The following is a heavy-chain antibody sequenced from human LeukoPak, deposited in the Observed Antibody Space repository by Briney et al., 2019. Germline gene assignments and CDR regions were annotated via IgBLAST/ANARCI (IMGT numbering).Heavy chain of an antibody. CDR3: AKSIAVAGTGYFDY. J-gene: IGHJ4*02. V-gene: IGHV3-30*18. CDR1: GFTFSSYG. D-gene: IGHD6-19*01. CDR2: ISYDGSNK. Sequence: GGSLRLSCAASGFTFSSYGMHWVRQAPGKGLEWVAVISYDGSNKYYADSVKGRFTISRDNSKNTLYLQMNSLRAEDTAVYYCAKSIAVAGTGYFDYWGQGTLATVSS.